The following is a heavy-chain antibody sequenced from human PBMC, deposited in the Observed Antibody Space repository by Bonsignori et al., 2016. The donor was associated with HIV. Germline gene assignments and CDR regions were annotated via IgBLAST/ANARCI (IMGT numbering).Heavy chain of an antibody. D-gene: IGHD3-3*01. Sequence: GESLKISCAASGFTFSSYAMSWVRQAPGKGLEWVSTISASGGSTYHADSVKGRFTISRDTSKNTLYLQMNSLRAEDTAVYYCAKAAGETYYDFWSGSYWGQGTLVTVSS. CDR2: ISASGGST. CDR3: AKAAGETYYDFWSGSY. CDR1: GFTFSSYA. J-gene: IGHJ4*02. V-gene: IGHV3-23*01.